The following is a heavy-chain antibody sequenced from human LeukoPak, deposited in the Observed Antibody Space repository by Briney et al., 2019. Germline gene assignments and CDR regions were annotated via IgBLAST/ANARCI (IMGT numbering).Heavy chain of an antibody. CDR3: ARVTEGSGWFGPYYYYGMDV. D-gene: IGHD6-19*01. Sequence: ASVKVSCKASGYTFTSYDINWVRQATGQGLEWMGWMNPNSGNTGYAQKFQGRVTMTRNTSISTAYMELSSLRSEDTAVYYCARVTEGSGWFGPYYYYGMDVWGQGTTVTVSS. V-gene: IGHV1-8*01. CDR2: MNPNSGNT. CDR1: GYTFTSYD. J-gene: IGHJ6*02.